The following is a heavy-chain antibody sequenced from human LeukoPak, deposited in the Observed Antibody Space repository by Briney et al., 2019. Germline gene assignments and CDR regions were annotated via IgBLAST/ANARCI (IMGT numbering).Heavy chain of an antibody. CDR1: GYTFTGYY. CDR2: INPNSGGT. V-gene: IGHV1-2*02. D-gene: IGHD4-23*01. J-gene: IGHJ4*02. CDR3: ARTHELVVTPLDY. Sequence: ASVKVSCKASGYTFTGYYMHWVRQAPGQGLEWMGWINPNSGGTNYAQKFQGRVTMTRDTSISTAYMELSRLRSDDTAVYHCARTHELVVTPLDYWGQGTLVTVSS.